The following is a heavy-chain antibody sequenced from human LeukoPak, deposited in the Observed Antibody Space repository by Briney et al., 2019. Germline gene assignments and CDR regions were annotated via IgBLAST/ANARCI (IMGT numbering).Heavy chain of an antibody. D-gene: IGHD3-10*01. Sequence: GASVKVSCKASGYTFTSYGISWVRQAPGQGLEWMGWISAYNSNTNYAQKLQGRVTMTTDTSTSTAYMELRSLRSDDTAVYYCARDQSTLWFGELEEKEYFQHWGQGTLVTVSS. CDR1: GYTFTSYG. CDR2: ISAYNSNT. V-gene: IGHV1-18*01. J-gene: IGHJ1*01. CDR3: ARDQSTLWFGELEEKEYFQH.